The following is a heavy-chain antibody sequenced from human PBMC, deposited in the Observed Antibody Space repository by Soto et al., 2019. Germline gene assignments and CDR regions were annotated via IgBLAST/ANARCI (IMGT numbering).Heavy chain of an antibody. V-gene: IGHV5-51*01. J-gene: IGHJ4*02. Sequence: PGYSLKLSCPGSGYLFTRPWIGWVRQMPGKGLEWLGNVYPSDSDVRYSPSFEGRVTISADNSINTAYLHLLNLKASDTAIYYCTKGATSPFDSSGQGPRVTVSA. CDR3: TKGATSPFDS. CDR2: VYPSDSDV. CDR1: GYLFTRPW. D-gene: IGHD3-16*01.